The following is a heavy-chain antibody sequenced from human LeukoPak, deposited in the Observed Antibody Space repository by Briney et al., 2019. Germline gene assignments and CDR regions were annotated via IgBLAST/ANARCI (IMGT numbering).Heavy chain of an antibody. Sequence: SETLSLTCTVSGGSISSYYWSWIRQPPGKGLEWIGYIYYSGSTNYKPSLKSRVTISVDTSKNQFSLKLSSVTAADTAVYYCARDVHDTLTGSWIMDVWGKGTTVTISS. CDR3: ARDVHDTLTGSWIMDV. V-gene: IGHV4-59*01. CDR1: GGSISSYY. D-gene: IGHD3-9*01. CDR2: IYYSGST. J-gene: IGHJ6*04.